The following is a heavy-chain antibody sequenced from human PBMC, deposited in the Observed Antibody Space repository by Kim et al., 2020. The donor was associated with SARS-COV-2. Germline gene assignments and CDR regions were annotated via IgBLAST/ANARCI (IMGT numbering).Heavy chain of an antibody. V-gene: IGHV3-53*01. CDR3: AGSYCSSTSLYSNWCDP. D-gene: IGHD2-2*01. J-gene: IGHJ5*02. CDR1: GFTVSSNY. CDR2: IYSGGST. Sequence: GGSLRLSCAASGFTVSSNYMSWVRQAPGKGLEWVSDIYSGGSTYYAASVKGRFTIPRDNSKKTLYLQMNSLRAEDKAAYYCAGSYCSSTSLYSNWCDPWGEGTLGTVSS.